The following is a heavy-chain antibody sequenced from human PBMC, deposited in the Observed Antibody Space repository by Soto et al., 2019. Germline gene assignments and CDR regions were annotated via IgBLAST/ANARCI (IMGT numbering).Heavy chain of an antibody. V-gene: IGHV3-23*01. D-gene: IGHD3-22*01. CDR2: ISGSGGST. Sequence: GGSLRLSCAASGFTFSSYAMSWVRQAPGKGLEWVSAISGSGGSTYYADSVKGRFTISRDNSKNTLYLQMNSLRAEDTAVYYCAKDFYYDSSGYYSTSEYFQHWGQGTLVTVSS. CDR3: AKDFYYDSSGYYSTSEYFQH. CDR1: GFTFSSYA. J-gene: IGHJ1*01.